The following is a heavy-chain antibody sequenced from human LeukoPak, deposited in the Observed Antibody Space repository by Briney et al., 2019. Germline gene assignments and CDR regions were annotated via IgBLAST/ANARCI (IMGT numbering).Heavy chain of an antibody. CDR1: GDSIIRSNCY. V-gene: IGHV4-39*01. Sequence: PSETLSLTCTVSGDSIIRSNCYWGWIRQAPGKGLEWIGSISYSGRTYYNPSLKSRVTISADTSKNQFSLKLSSVTAADTAVYYCARYCSTTTCYSPWFDPWGQGTLVTVSS. CDR3: ARYCSTTTCYSPWFDP. CDR2: ISYSGRT. D-gene: IGHD2-2*01. J-gene: IGHJ5*02.